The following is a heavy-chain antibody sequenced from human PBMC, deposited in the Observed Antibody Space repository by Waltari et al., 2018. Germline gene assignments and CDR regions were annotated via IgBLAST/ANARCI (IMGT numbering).Heavy chain of an antibody. CDR3: ARDMWGWFDP. V-gene: IGHV3-48*01. CDR2: ISSSSSTV. Sequence: EVQLVESGGGLVQPGGSLRLSCAASGFTFSTYSMNWVRQAPGKGLGWVSYISSSSSTVYYTDSVKGRFTISRDNAKNSLYLQMNSLRAEDTAVYYCARDMWGWFDPWGQGTLVTVSS. CDR1: GFTFSTYS. D-gene: IGHD3-16*01. J-gene: IGHJ5*02.